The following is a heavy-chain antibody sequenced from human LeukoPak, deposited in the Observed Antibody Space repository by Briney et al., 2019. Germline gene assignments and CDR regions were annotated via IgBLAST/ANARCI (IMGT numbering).Heavy chain of an antibody. V-gene: IGHV3-7*01. CDR1: GFTFSDYW. CDR3: ATRSCSISACRASSYHCMDF. CDR2: IKQDRSEG. J-gene: IGHJ6*03. D-gene: IGHD2-2*01. Sequence: PGGSLRLSCAASGFTFSDYWLTWVRQAPGKGLEWVANIKQDRSEGYYVDSVKGRFTVSRDNAKSSLYLQLNSLRAEDTAVYYCATRSCSISACRASSYHCMDFWGKGTTVTVSS.